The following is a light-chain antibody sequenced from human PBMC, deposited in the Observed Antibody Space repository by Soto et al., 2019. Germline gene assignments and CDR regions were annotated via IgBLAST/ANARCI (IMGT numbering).Light chain of an antibody. CDR1: SSNIGAGFD. J-gene: IGLJ3*02. Sequence: QSVLTQPPSVSGAPGQRVTISCTGSSSNIGAGFDVHWYQQLPGTAPQLLIYANINRPSGVPDRFSGSKSGTSASLAITGLQAEDEADYYCQSYDSSLNCVFGGGTKLTVL. CDR3: QSYDSSLNCV. V-gene: IGLV1-40*01. CDR2: ANI.